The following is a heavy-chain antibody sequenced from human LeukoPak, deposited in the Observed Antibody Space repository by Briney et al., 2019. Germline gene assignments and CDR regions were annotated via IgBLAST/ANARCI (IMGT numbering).Heavy chain of an antibody. Sequence: GGSLRLSCTTSGFNFRAYWMSWVRQAPGKGLEWVANIKQDGSEKYYVDSVKGRFTISRDNAKNSLYLQMNSLRAEDTAVYHCARGGGGSDYWGQGTLVTVSS. J-gene: IGHJ4*02. CDR2: IKQDGSEK. CDR1: GFNFRAYW. V-gene: IGHV3-7*03. CDR3: ARGGGGSDY.